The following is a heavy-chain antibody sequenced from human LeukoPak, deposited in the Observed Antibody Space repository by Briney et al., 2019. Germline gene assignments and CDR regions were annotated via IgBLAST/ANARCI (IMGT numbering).Heavy chain of an antibody. CDR2: IKPNSGGT. V-gene: IGHV1-2*02. D-gene: IGHD1-26*01. Sequence: ASVKVSCKASGYTFTGYHMHWVRQAPGQGLEWMGWIKPNSGGTSYAQKFQGRVTMTRDTSITTAYMELSRVRSDDTAVYFCARSDSEGATNGYYWGPGTLVTVSS. J-gene: IGHJ4*02. CDR1: GYTFTGYH. CDR3: ARSDSEGATNGYY.